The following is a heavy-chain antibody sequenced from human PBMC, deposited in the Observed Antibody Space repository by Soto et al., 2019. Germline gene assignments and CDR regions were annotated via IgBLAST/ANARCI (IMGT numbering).Heavy chain of an antibody. CDR1: GFTFSGSA. J-gene: IGHJ6*02. V-gene: IGHV3-73*01. Sequence: EVQLVESGGGLVQPGGSLKLSCAASGFTFSGSAMHWVRQASGKGLEWVGRIRSKADTYATAYAASVKGRFTISRDDSKNTAYLQMNSLKTEDTAVYYCTRRLCDYGSYYGMDVWGQGTTVTVSS. CDR2: IRSKADTYAT. CDR3: TRRLCDYGSYYGMDV. D-gene: IGHD4-17*01.